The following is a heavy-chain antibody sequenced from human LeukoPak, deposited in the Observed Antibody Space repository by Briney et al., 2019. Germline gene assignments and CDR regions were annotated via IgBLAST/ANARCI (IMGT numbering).Heavy chain of an antibody. CDR1: GFSFSSSYW. J-gene: IGHJ5*02. Sequence: PGGSLRLSCAASGFSFSSSYWMHWVRQAPGKGLEWVANIKYDGSEKFYVDSVKGRFTISRDNAKNSLYLQMNSLRAEDTAMYYCARDHQVRSHWLDPWGQGTLVTVSS. CDR3: ARDHQVRSHWLDP. V-gene: IGHV3-7*01. D-gene: IGHD2-2*01. CDR2: IKYDGSEK.